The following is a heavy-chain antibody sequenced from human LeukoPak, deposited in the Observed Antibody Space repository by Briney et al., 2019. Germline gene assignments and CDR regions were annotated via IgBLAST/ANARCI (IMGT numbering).Heavy chain of an antibody. V-gene: IGHV3-21*04. CDR3: ARDRIVVVPAANYYYYYGMDV. CDR2: ISSSSSYI. J-gene: IGHJ6*02. CDR1: GFTFSSYS. Sequence: GGSLRLSCAASGFTFSSYSMNWVRQAPGKGLEWASSISSSSSYIYYADSVKGRFTISRDNAKNSLYLQMNSLRAEDTAVYYCARDRIVVVPAANYYYYYGMDVWGQGTTVTVSS. D-gene: IGHD2-2*01.